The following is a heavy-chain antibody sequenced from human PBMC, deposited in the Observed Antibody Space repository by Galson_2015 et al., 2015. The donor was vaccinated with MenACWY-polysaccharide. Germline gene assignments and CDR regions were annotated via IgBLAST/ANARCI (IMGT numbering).Heavy chain of an antibody. V-gene: IGHV4-4*07. CDR1: RGAIYSYY. J-gene: IGHJ4*02. CDR3: ARVEYGGYESHLKY. D-gene: IGHD5-12*01. Sequence: LSLTCTVSRGAIYSYYWSWIRQPAGKGLEWIGRISTSGSSTYNPSLKSRVNMSIDMPKNQISLRLAAVTAADTAVYFCARVEYGGYESHLKYWGPGILVTVSS. CDR2: ISTSGSS.